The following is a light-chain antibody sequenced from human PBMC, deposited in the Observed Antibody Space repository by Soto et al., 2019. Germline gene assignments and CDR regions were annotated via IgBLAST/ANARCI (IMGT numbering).Light chain of an antibody. Sequence: EIVMTQSPATLSVSPGERATLSCRASQSVSSNLAWYQQKPGQAPRLLIYGASTRATGIPARFSGSGSGTEFTLTISSLQSEDFAVYYSHQYNYWPPYTFGQGTKLEIK. V-gene: IGKV3-15*01. CDR2: GAS. CDR1: QSVSSN. CDR3: HQYNYWPPYT. J-gene: IGKJ2*01.